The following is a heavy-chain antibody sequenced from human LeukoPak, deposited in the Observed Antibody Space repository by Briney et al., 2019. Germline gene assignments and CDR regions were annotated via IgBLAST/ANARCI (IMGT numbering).Heavy chain of an antibody. J-gene: IGHJ4*02. CDR1: GFIVSNNY. D-gene: IGHD3-10*01. CDR2: IYSGGST. CDR3: AATNPAMVRGLIDY. V-gene: IGHV3-53*01. Sequence: GGSLRLSCAASGFIVSNNYMSWVRQAPGKGLEWVSIIYSGGSTYYADSVKGRFTISRDNSKNTLYLQMNSLRAEDTAVYYCAATNPAMVRGLIDYWGQGTLVTVSS.